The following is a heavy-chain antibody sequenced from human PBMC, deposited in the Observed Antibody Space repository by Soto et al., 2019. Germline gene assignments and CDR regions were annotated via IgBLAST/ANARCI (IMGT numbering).Heavy chain of an antibody. V-gene: IGHV1-8*01. CDR3: ARGGPILRFLEWLPTYYYYGMDV. CDR1: GYTFTSYD. D-gene: IGHD3-3*01. Sequence: ASVKVSCKASGYTFTSYDINWVRQATGQGLEWMGWMNPNSGNTGYAQKFQGRVTMTRNTSISTAYMELSSLRSEDTAVYYCARGGPILRFLEWLPTYYYYGMDVWGQGPTGTVSS. CDR2: MNPNSGNT. J-gene: IGHJ6*02.